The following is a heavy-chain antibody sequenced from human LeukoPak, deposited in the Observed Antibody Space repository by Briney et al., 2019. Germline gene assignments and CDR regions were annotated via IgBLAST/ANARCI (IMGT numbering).Heavy chain of an antibody. V-gene: IGHV6-1*01. CDR2: TYYRSKWYN. J-gene: IGHJ4*02. D-gene: IGHD1-26*01. Sequence: SRTLSLTCAISGDSVSSNSAARNWIRHSPSRGLERLGRTYYRSKWYNDYAVSVKSRITINPDTSKNQFSLQLNSVTPEDTAVYYSARDPWEGGEFDYWGQGTLVTVSS. CDR3: ARDPWEGGEFDY. CDR1: GDSVSSNSAA.